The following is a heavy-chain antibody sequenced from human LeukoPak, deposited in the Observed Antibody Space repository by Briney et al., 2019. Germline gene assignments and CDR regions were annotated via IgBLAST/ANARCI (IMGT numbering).Heavy chain of an antibody. D-gene: IGHD1-14*01. V-gene: IGHV3-30*04. CDR1: GFTFINYV. CDR2: MSVSGGTK. J-gene: IGHJ4*02. CDR3: ARDPRLGAPDYFDS. Sequence: GGSLRLSCAASGFTFINYVIHWVRQAPGKGLEWVAVMSVSGGTKIYTDSVKGRFSISRDNSKNTLYLEMNSLRVEDTAVYYCARDPRLGAPDYFDSWGQGTLVTVSS.